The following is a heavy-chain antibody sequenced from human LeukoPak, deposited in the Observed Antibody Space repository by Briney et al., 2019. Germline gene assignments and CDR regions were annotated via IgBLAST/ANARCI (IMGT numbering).Heavy chain of an antibody. CDR3: ARSAGHCTDGVCYSYNWFDP. Sequence: GESLQISCKGSGHTFTNTWIAWVRQKPGKGLEWMGLIYPDDSDTRYNPSFQGQVTISADKSISTAYLQWSSLKASDTALYYCARSAGHCTDGVCYSYNWFDPWGQGTLVTVSS. CDR2: IYPDDSDT. V-gene: IGHV5-51*01. J-gene: IGHJ5*02. CDR1: GHTFTNTW. D-gene: IGHD2-8*01.